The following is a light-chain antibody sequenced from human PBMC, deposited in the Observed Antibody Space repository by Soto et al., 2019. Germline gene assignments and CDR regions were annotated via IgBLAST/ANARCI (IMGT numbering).Light chain of an antibody. CDR1: QSVSRW. CDR3: QQYNLYLSYT. CDR2: DAS. Sequence: DIQITQSPSTLSASVGDRVTITCRATQSVSRWLAWYLQKPGRAPKLLIYDASTLESGVPSRFSGGGSGTQFTLTISSLQPEDFATYYCQQYNLYLSYTFGQGTKLQIK. V-gene: IGKV1-5*01. J-gene: IGKJ2*01.